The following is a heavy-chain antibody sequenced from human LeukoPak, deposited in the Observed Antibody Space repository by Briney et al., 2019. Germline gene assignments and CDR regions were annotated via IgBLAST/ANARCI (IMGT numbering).Heavy chain of an antibody. J-gene: IGHJ4*02. CDR3: ARDHYNKTWYKY. Sequence: SETLSLTCTVSGDSISSSGRFYWGWLRQTPGKGLEWIGSMDYSGTTDYNPSLKSRVTLSVDTSKGQFSLKLTSVTAADTTLYYCARDHYNKTWYKYWGQGTLVTVSS. V-gene: IGHV4-39*02. CDR1: GDSISSSGRFY. CDR2: MDYSGTT. D-gene: IGHD1-1*01.